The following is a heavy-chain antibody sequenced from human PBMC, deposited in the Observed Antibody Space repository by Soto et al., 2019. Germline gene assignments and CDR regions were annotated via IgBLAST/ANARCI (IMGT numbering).Heavy chain of an antibody. CDR2: ISHDGSNT. CDR3: ATVDRAMVRVSHYSYYYSMDV. J-gene: IGHJ6*02. D-gene: IGHD5-18*01. CDR1: GFTFSNYA. V-gene: IGHV3-30-3*01. Sequence: GGSLRLSCAASGFTFSNYATHWVRQAPGKGLEWVAVISHDGSNTYYADSVKGRFTISRDDSTNMLYLQMSSLKTEDTAVYYCATVDRAMVRVSHYSYYYSMDVWGQGTTVTVSS.